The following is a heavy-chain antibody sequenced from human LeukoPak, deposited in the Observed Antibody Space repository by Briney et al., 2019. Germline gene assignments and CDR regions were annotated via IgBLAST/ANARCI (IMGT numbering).Heavy chain of an antibody. CDR1: GGTFSSYA. V-gene: IGHV1-69*05. D-gene: IGHD2-21*02. CDR2: IIPIFGTA. CDR3: ARSPIGGGDFNPPDY. Sequence: SVKVSCKASGGTFSSYAISWLRQAPVQGLEWMGGIIPIFGTANYAQKFQGRVTITTDESTSTAYMELSSLRSEDTAVYYCARSPIGGGDFNPPDYWGQGTLVTVSS. J-gene: IGHJ4*02.